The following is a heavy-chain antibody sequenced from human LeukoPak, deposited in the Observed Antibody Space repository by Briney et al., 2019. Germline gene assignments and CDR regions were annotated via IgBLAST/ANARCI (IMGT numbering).Heavy chain of an antibody. J-gene: IGHJ4*02. CDR2: IYASGGA. V-gene: IGHV3-66*01. Sequence: GGSLRLSCAVSGFTLSSYSMIWVRQAPGQGLEWISIIYASGGAYHAESVKGRFSAFRDTSKNTYFLQMNNLRAGDTAIYYCVRRRDYWGQGTLVTVSS. CDR1: GFTLSSYS. CDR3: VRRRDY.